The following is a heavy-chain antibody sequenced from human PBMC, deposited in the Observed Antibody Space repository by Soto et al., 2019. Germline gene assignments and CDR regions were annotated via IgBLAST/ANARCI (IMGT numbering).Heavy chain of an antibody. Sequence: SGGSLRLSCAASGFTFDDYAMHWVRQAPGKGLEWVSYITWNSGYIGYADPVKGRFTISRDNANNSLYLQMNSLKTEDTAFYYCAKALYGSSSSPIDFWGQGTLVTVSS. D-gene: IGHD6-13*01. CDR2: ITWNSGYI. J-gene: IGHJ1*01. V-gene: IGHV3-9*01. CDR3: AKALYGSSSSPIDF. CDR1: GFTFDDYA.